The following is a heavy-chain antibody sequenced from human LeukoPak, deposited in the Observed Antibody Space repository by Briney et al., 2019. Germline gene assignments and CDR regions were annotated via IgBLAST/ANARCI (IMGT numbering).Heavy chain of an antibody. D-gene: IGHD3-22*01. Sequence: PGGSLRLSCAVSGFPLSDAWMNWVRQAPGKGLEWVGRIKRTVYGAPTDYAAPVKGRFIITRDDSRNMVYLQMNSLKTEDTAVYYCTTDRDYYDSSGYYLYVDYWGQGTLVTVSS. V-gene: IGHV3-15*07. CDR1: GFPLSDAW. CDR3: TTDRDYYDSSGYYLYVDY. CDR2: IKRTVYGAPT. J-gene: IGHJ4*02.